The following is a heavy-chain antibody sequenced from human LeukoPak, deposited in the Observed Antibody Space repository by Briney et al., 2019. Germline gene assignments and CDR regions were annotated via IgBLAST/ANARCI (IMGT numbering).Heavy chain of an antibody. D-gene: IGHD6-13*01. J-gene: IGHJ4*02. CDR3: ARGDVAAGGPPDH. CDR1: GFTLSSCS. CDR2: ISTVYSST. V-gene: IGHV3-23*01. Sequence: GGTLRLSCAVSGFTLSSCSMGWVCQAPAKGLERVSAISTVYSSTYYADSVKGRFTISRDNSRTTLYLQMNSLRAAATAVYYCARGDVAAGGPPDHWGQGTQVTVSS.